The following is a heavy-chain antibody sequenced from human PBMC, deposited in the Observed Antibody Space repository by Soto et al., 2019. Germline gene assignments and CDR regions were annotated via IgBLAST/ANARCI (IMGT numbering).Heavy chain of an antibody. D-gene: IGHD1-1*01. CDR3: ARGPDDAKVGC. V-gene: IGHV4-31*02. CDR2: IPPYGTT. CDR1: GASFSSRSYS. J-gene: IGHJ4*02. Sequence: QVQLQESGPRLVKPSPTLSLTCSVSGASFSSRSYSWNWVRQPPGRALAWIGCIPPYGTTHHNPSLQSRVTMSADTTKSQFSLSRNSVTAADTAVYYGARGPDDAKVGCWGQGIPVTVSS.